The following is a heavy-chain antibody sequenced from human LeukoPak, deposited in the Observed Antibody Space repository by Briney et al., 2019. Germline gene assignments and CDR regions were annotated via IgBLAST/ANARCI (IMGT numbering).Heavy chain of an antibody. CDR3: ARGRLDNIDSTWGDGWYFDL. Sequence: GGSLRLSCAASGLIVSRNYLSWVRQAPGKGLEWLSVIYSGGNTYYADAEKGRLTTSRENSKNPVYLQINSLRADATAVYYCARGRLDNIDSTWGDGWYFDLWGRGTVVTVSS. V-gene: IGHV3-53*01. CDR1: GLIVSRNY. CDR2: IYSGGNT. D-gene: IGHD3-10*01. J-gene: IGHJ2*01.